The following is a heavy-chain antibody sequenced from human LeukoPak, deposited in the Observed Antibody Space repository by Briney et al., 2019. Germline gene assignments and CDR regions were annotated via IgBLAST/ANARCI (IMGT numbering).Heavy chain of an antibody. CDR1: GYTFTVYY. J-gene: IGHJ5*02. CDR2: INPNSGGT. V-gene: IGHV1-2*02. D-gene: IGHD3-10*01. Sequence: ASVKVSCKASGYTFTVYYMHWVRQAPGQGVEWMGWINPNSGGTNYAQKFQGRVTMTRDTSIRTAYMELSRLRSDDTAVYYCARVFKYGSAFFDPWGQGTLVTVSS. CDR3: ARVFKYGSAFFDP.